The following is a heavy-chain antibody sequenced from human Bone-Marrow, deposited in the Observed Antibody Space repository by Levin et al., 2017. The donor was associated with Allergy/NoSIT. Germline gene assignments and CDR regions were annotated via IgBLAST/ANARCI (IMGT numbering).Heavy chain of an antibody. D-gene: IGHD4-11*01. V-gene: IGHV4-39*02. CDR3: ARRNYPYYFDF. Sequence: SQTLSLTCAVSGGSISSSPSFWGWIRQPPGKGLEWLAIITYSGNTYYDPSLQSRVTISVDTSKNHFSLRLTSVTAADTAVYFGARRNYPYYFDFWGQGTLVTVSS. CDR2: ITYSGNT. CDR1: GGSISSSPSF. J-gene: IGHJ4*02.